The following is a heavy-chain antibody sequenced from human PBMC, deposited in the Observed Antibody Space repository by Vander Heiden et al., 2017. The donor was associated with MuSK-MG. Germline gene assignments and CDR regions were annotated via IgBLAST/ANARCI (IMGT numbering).Heavy chain of an antibody. V-gene: IGHV4-34*01. CDR1: GGSFSGYY. Sequence: QVQLQQWGAGLLKPSETLSLTCAVYGGSFSGYYWSWIRQPPGKGLEWIGEINHSGSTNYNPSLKSRVTISVDTSKNQFSLKLSSVTAADTAVYYCARGRVDHYFDYWGQGTLVTVSS. CDR2: INHSGST. J-gene: IGHJ4*02. D-gene: IGHD2-15*01. CDR3: ARGRVDHYFDY.